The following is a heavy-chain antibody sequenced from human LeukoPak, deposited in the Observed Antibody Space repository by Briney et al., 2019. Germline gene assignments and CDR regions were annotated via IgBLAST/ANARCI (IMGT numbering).Heavy chain of an antibody. CDR1: GDSISSGGYY. D-gene: IGHD6-6*01. Sequence: SETLSLTCTVSGDSISSGGYYWSWIRQHPGKGLEWIGYIYYSGSTYYNPSLKSRVTISVDTSKNQFSLKLSSVTAADTAVYYCARALSIAAPPGGYWGQGTLVTVSS. V-gene: IGHV4-31*03. CDR2: IYYSGST. CDR3: ARALSIAAPPGGY. J-gene: IGHJ4*02.